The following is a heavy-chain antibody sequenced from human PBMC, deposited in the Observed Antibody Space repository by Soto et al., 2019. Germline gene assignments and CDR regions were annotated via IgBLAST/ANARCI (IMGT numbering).Heavy chain of an antibody. V-gene: IGHV4-31*03. D-gene: IGHD2-2*01. CDR2: VSYTGNT. Sequence: QVQLQESGPGLMQPSQTLSLTCTVSGGSIGSGGYWWSWIRQHPGRGLEWIGFVSYTGNTQYKPSLKSRVNISVDTSTKQFSLKLSSVTAADTAVYYCARGTLVWGQGTLVTVSS. CDR3: ARGTLV. CDR1: GGSIGSGGYW. J-gene: IGHJ4*02.